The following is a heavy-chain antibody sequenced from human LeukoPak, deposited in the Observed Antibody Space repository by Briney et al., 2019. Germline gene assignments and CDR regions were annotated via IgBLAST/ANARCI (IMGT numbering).Heavy chain of an antibody. D-gene: IGHD3-16*02. Sequence: GASVKVSCKASGYTFTNYYMHWVRQAPGQGLEWMGIINPSGGSTSYAQKFQGRVTMTRDTSTSTVYMELSSLRSEDTAVYYCVRVLRYDYVWGSYRYTDPFDYWGQGTLVTVSS. CDR1: GYTFTNYY. J-gene: IGHJ4*02. V-gene: IGHV1-46*01. CDR3: VRVLRYDYVWGSYRYTDPFDY. CDR2: INPSGGST.